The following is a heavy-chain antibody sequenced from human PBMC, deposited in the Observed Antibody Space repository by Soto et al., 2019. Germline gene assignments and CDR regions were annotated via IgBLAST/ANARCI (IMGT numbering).Heavy chain of an antibody. CDR3: ARRYYDFWSGYYNDAFDI. CDR1: GYTFTSYD. J-gene: IGHJ3*02. Sequence: ASVKVSCKASGYTFTSYDINWVRQATGQGLELMGCMNPNSGNTGYAQKFQGRVTMTRNTSISTAYMELSSLRSEDTAVYYCARRYYDFWSGYYNDAFDIWGQGTMVTVSS. D-gene: IGHD3-3*01. V-gene: IGHV1-8*01. CDR2: MNPNSGNT.